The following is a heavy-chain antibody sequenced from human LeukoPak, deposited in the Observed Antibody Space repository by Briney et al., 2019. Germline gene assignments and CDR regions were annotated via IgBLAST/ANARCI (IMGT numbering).Heavy chain of an antibody. CDR3: TRTNPSGYSYGADAFDI. Sequence: RSLRLSCTASGFTFGDYAMTWFRQAPGKGLEWVGFIRSKAYGGTTEYAASVKGRFTISRDDSKSIAYLQMNSLRTEDTAVYYCTRTNPSGYSYGADAFDIWGQGTMVTVSS. D-gene: IGHD5-18*01. CDR1: GFTFGDYA. J-gene: IGHJ3*02. CDR2: IRSKAYGGTT. V-gene: IGHV3-49*03.